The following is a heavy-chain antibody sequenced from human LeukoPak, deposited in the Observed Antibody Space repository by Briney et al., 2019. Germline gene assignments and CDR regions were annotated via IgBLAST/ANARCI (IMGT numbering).Heavy chain of an antibody. Sequence: SGGSLRLSCAASGFTFSSYGMSWVRQAPGKGLELVSAISGSGGSTYYADCVNGLFTISSDHSQNTLYLQLKSLRAEDTAVYYCAKNSTVPSYYDILTGYSPYYYYYYGMDVWGQGTTVTVSS. CDR1: GFTFSSYG. D-gene: IGHD3-9*01. V-gene: IGHV3-23*01. J-gene: IGHJ6*02. CDR2: ISGSGGST. CDR3: AKNSTVPSYYDILTGYSPYYYYYYGMDV.